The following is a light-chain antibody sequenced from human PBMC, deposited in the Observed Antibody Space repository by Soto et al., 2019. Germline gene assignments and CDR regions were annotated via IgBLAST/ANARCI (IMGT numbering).Light chain of an antibody. V-gene: IGLV1-44*01. CDR2: GDN. CDR1: ASSIGTNT. Sequence: QSVLTQPPSASGTPGQRVTISCSGSASSIGTNTVNWYRQLPGTAPKLLIYGDNQRPSGVPDRFSGSKSGTSASLAISGLQPEDGAEYYCAAWEGSRNNVLFGGGTKLDVL. CDR3: AAWEGSRNNVL. J-gene: IGLJ2*01.